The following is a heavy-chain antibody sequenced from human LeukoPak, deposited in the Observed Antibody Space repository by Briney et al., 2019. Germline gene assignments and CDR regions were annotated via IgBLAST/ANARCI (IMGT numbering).Heavy chain of an antibody. Sequence: ASVKVSCKASGYTFTSYGISWVRQAPGQGLEWMGWISAYNGNTNYAQKFQGRVTRTRDTSTSTVYMELSSLRSEDTAVYYCASTSGSSGYYLQHWGQGTLVTVSS. D-gene: IGHD3-22*01. CDR1: GYTFTSYG. J-gene: IGHJ1*01. CDR2: ISAYNGNT. V-gene: IGHV1-18*01. CDR3: ASTSGSSGYYLQH.